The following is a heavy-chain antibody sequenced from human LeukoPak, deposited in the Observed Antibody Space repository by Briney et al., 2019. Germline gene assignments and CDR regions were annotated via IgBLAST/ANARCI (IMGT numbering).Heavy chain of an antibody. CDR3: AKVSYYYYFDY. CDR2: ISGSGGTT. CDR1: GFTFSSYA. Sequence: GGSLRLSCAASGFTFSSYAMSWVRQAPGKGLEWVSGISGSGGTTFYTDSVKGRFTISRDNSKNTLYLQMNSLRAEDTAVYYCAKVSYYYYFDYWGQGTLVTVSS. J-gene: IGHJ4*02. D-gene: IGHD1-26*01. V-gene: IGHV3-23*01.